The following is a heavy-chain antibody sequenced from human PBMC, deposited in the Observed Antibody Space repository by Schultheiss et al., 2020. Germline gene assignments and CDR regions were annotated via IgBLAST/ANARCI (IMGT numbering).Heavy chain of an antibody. CDR2: IYYSGST. D-gene: IGHD3-3*01. J-gene: IGHJ6*03. CDR3: ARARDDFWSGFYYYYYMDV. V-gene: IGHV4-30-4*01. Sequence: SETLSLTCTLSGGSISSGDYYWRWIRQPPGKGLEWIGYIYYSGSTYYNPSLKSRVTISVDTSKNQFSLRLSSVTAADTAVFYCARARDDFWSGFYYYYYMDVWGKGTTVTVCS. CDR1: GGSISSGDYY.